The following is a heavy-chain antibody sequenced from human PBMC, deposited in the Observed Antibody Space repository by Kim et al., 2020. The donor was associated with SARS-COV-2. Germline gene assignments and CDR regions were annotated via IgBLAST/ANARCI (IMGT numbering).Heavy chain of an antibody. CDR3: ARLINRAEYYDILTGPKDYYGMDV. V-gene: IGHV1-46*01. Sequence: ASVKVSCKASGYTFTSYYMHWVRQAPGQGLEWMGIINPSGGSTSYAQKFQGRVTMTRDTSTSTVYMELSSLRSEDTAVYYCARLINRAEYYDILTGPKDYYGMDVWGQGTTVTVSS. CDR2: INPSGGST. CDR1: GYTFTSYY. J-gene: IGHJ6*02. D-gene: IGHD3-9*01.